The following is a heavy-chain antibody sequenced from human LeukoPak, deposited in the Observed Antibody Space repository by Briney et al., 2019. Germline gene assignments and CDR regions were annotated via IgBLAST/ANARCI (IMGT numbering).Heavy chain of an antibody. CDR1: GGTFSSYA. J-gene: IGHJ6*03. Sequence: LVKVSCKASGGTFSSYAISWVRQAPGQGLEWMGGIIPIFGTANYAQKFQGRVTITTDESTSTAYMELSSLRSEDTAVYYCARHERNYYDSSGYYSVDYYYYYMDVWGKGTTVTVSS. CDR2: IIPIFGTA. CDR3: ARHERNYYDSSGYYSVDYYYYYMDV. V-gene: IGHV1-69*05. D-gene: IGHD3-22*01.